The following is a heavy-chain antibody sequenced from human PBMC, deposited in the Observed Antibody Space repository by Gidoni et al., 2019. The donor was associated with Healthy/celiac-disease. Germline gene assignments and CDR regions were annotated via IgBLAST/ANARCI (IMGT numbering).Heavy chain of an antibody. CDR1: GFTLSSYG. D-gene: IGHD3-22*01. V-gene: IGHV3-30*18. J-gene: IGHJ2*01. Sequence: QVPLVESGGGVVQPGRSLRLSCAASGFTLSSYGMHWVRQAPGKGLEWVAVISYDGSNKYYADSVKGRFTISRDNSKNTLYLQMNSLRAEDTAVYYCAKSYYYDSSEYFYFDLWGRGTLVTVSS. CDR3: AKSYYYDSSEYFYFDL. CDR2: ISYDGSNK.